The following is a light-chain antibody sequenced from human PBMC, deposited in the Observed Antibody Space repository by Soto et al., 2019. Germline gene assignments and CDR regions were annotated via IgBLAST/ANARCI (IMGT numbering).Light chain of an antibody. CDR3: QQRHMWPIT. CDR1: HSFRGL. J-gene: IGKJ5*01. V-gene: IGKV3-11*01. Sequence: EVVLTQSPVTLSLSPGERATLSCWASHSFRGLLAWYQQKPGQAPRLLIYDAYNRATGIPPRFSGSGSGTDFTLTISSLEPEDSAVYYCQQRHMWPITFGQGTRLEIK. CDR2: DAY.